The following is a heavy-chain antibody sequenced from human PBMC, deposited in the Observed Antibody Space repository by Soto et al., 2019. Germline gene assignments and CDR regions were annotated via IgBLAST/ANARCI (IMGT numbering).Heavy chain of an antibody. CDR2: IYPGDSDT. Sequence: GESLKISCKASGYSFTSYWIAWVRQMPGKGLEWMGIIYPGDSDTKYSPSFQGQVIISADKSIRTAYLQCSSLKASDTAMYFCARTSWNDGCYYHGMDVWGQGTTVTVSS. J-gene: IGHJ6*02. CDR3: ARTSWNDGCYYHGMDV. CDR1: GYSFTSYW. V-gene: IGHV5-51*01. D-gene: IGHD1-1*01.